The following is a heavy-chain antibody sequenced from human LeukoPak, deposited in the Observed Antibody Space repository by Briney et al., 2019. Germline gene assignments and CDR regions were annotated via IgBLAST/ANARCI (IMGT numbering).Heavy chain of an antibody. CDR1: GFTFDDYG. D-gene: IGHD3-10*01. V-gene: IGHV3-9*01. Sequence: TGRSLRLSCAASGFTFDDYGIHWVRQAPGKGLEWVSSIKPDGSSISYADSVKGRFTISRDNAKNTLYLQMNTLRAEDTAVYYCAKDPAYYGSGTFDYWGQGTLVTVSS. J-gene: IGHJ4*02. CDR3: AKDPAYYGSGTFDY. CDR2: IKPDGSSI.